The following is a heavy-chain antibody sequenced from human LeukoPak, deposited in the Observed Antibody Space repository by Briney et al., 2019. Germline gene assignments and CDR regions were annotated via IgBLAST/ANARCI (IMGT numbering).Heavy chain of an antibody. CDR2: INHSGST. CDR1: GGSFSGYY. D-gene: IGHD6-6*01. J-gene: IGHJ6*03. Sequence: SETLSLTCAVYGGSFSGYYWSWIRQPPGKGLEWIGEINHSGSTNYNPSLKSRVTISVDTSKNQFSLKLSSVTAADTAVYYCARGRIVGSSADGIDFYYYTTVWGKGTTVTVPS. V-gene: IGHV4-34*01. CDR3: ARGRIVGSSADGIDFYYYTTV.